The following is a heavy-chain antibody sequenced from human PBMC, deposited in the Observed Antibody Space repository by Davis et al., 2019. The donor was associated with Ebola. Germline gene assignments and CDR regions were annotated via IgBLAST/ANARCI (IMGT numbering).Heavy chain of an antibody. CDR3: ATSYDFWSGYTLVGDFYYGMDV. D-gene: IGHD3-3*01. Sequence: SVKVSCKASGGTFSSYAISWVRQAPGQGLEWMGGIIPIFGTANYAQKFQGRVTITADKSTSPAYLELSSLRSEDTAVYYCATSYDFWSGYTLVGDFYYGMDVWGQGTTVTVSS. CDR1: GGTFSSYA. V-gene: IGHV1-69*06. J-gene: IGHJ6*02. CDR2: IIPIFGTA.